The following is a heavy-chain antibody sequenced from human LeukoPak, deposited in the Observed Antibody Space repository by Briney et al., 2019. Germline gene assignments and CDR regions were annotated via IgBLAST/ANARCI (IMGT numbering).Heavy chain of an antibody. Sequence: PSETLSLTCTVSGGSISSSSYYWGWIRQPPGKGLEWIGSVYYSGSTYYNPSLRSRVTISVDTSKTQFSLKLNSVTAADTAVYYCARSFSPLGPNWFDPWGQGTLVAVSS. CDR2: VYYSGST. D-gene: IGHD1-26*01. J-gene: IGHJ5*02. CDR3: ARSFSPLGPNWFDP. V-gene: IGHV4-39*01. CDR1: GGSISSSSYY.